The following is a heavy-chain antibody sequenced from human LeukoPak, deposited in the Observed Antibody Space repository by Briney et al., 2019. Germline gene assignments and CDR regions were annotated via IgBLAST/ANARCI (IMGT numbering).Heavy chain of an antibody. V-gene: IGHV3-7*01. Sequence: PGGSLRLSCAASRFTFSSYWMSWGRQAPGKGLEWVANIKQDGSEKYYVDSVKGRFTISRDNANNSLYLQMNSLRAEDTAVYYCARDVLPTGSYSYYFDYWGQGTLVTVSS. CDR3: ARDVLPTGSYSYYFDY. CDR1: RFTFSSYW. J-gene: IGHJ4*02. D-gene: IGHD3-10*01. CDR2: IKQDGSEK.